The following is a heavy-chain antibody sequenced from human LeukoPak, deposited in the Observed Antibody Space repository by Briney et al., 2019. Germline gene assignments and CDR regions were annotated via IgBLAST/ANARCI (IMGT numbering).Heavy chain of an antibody. Sequence: PGGSLRLSCGASGFTFSSYWMHWVRQDPGKGLVWVSRINPDGSVTSHADSVKGRFTISRDNAKDTLYLQMNSLRAGDTAVYYCARGTGDVWGQGTTVTVSS. V-gene: IGHV3-74*01. J-gene: IGHJ6*02. CDR3: ARGTGDV. CDR1: GFTFSSYW. D-gene: IGHD1-1*01. CDR2: INPDGSVT.